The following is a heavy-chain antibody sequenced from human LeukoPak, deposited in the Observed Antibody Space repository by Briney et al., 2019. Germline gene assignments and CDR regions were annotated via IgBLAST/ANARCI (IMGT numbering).Heavy chain of an antibody. V-gene: IGHV1-2*02. CDR1: GYTFTSYY. CDR2: INPNSGGT. CDR3: ARERLLRYLHMDV. J-gene: IGHJ6*03. Sequence: GASVKVSCKASGYTFTSYYMHWVLQAPGQGLEWMGWINPNSGGTNYAQKFQGRVTMTRDTSISTAYMELSRLRSDDTAVYYCARERLLRYLHMDVWGKGTTVTISS. D-gene: IGHD3-9*01.